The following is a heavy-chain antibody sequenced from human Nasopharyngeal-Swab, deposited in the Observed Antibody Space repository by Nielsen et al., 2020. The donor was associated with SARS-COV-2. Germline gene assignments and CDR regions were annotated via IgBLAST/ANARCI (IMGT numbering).Heavy chain of an antibody. J-gene: IGHJ3*02. V-gene: IGHV3-21*01. Sequence: WIRQPPGKGLEWVSSISSSSSYIYYADSVKGRFTISRDNAKNSLYLQMNSLRAEDTAVYYCARPSTDCWSGNGAFDIWGQGTMVTVSS. CDR2: ISSSSSYI. CDR3: ARPSTDCWSGNGAFDI. D-gene: IGHD3-3*01.